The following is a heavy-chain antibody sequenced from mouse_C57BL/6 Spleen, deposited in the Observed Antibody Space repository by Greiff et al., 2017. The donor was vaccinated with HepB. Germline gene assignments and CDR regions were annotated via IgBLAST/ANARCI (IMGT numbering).Heavy chain of an antibody. CDR1: GYTFTSYW. Sequence: QVQLQQPGAELVRPGSSVKLSCKASGYTFTSYWMHWVKQRPIQGLEWIGNIDPSDSETHYNQKFKDKATLTVDKSSSTAYMQLSSLTSEDSAVYYCAREGGSSYRWYFDVWGTGTTVTVSS. V-gene: IGHV1-52*01. D-gene: IGHD1-1*01. J-gene: IGHJ1*03. CDR3: AREGGSSYRWYFDV. CDR2: IDPSDSET.